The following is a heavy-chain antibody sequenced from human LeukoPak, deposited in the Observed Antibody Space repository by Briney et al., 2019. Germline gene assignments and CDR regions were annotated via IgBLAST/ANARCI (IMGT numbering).Heavy chain of an antibody. V-gene: IGHV4-39*01. Sequence: SETLSLTCTVSGFSISNNSYFWGWIRQPPGTGLEWIGSIYYSGSTFYSPSLKSRVTISVDTSKNQFSLKLSSVTAADTAVYYCASLRERSYYARGFDYWGQGTLVTVSS. CDR3: ASLRERSYYARGFDY. CDR2: IYYSGST. D-gene: IGHD1-26*01. J-gene: IGHJ4*02. CDR1: GFSISNNSYF.